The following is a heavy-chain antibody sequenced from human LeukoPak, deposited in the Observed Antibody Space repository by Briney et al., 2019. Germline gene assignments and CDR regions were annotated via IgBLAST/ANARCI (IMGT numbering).Heavy chain of an antibody. Sequence: SGGSLRLSCTASGFTFGDYAMSWVRQAPGKGLEWVGFIRSKAYGGTTEYAASVKGRFTISRDDSKSIAYLQMDSLKTEDTAVYYCTRDEMVRGVTPGPGFFDYWGQGTLVTVSS. J-gene: IGHJ4*02. CDR1: GFTFGDYA. CDR3: TRDEMVRGVTPGPGFFDY. V-gene: IGHV3-49*04. CDR2: IRSKAYGGTT. D-gene: IGHD3-10*01.